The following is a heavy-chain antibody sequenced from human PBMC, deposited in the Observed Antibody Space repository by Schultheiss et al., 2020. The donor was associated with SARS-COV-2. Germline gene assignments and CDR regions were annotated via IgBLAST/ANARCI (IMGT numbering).Heavy chain of an antibody. CDR3: ARGLVRYCSSTSCYHDY. J-gene: IGHJ4*02. CDR1: GFTFSSYG. Sequence: GESLKISCAASGFTFSSYGMHWVRQAPGKGLEWVAVIWYDGSNKYYADSVKGRFTISRDNSKNTLYLQMNSLRAEDTAVYYCARGLVRYCSSTSCYHDYWGQGTLVTVSS. CDR2: IWYDGSNK. V-gene: IGHV3-33*01. D-gene: IGHD2-2*01.